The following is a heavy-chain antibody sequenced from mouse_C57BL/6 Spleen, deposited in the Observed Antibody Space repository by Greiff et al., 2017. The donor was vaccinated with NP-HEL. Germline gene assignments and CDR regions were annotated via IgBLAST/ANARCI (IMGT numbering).Heavy chain of an antibody. CDR3: AEGLLRKAWCAY. V-gene: IGHV3-6*01. CDR2: ISYDGSN. CDR1: GYSITSGYY. D-gene: IGHD2-3*01. J-gene: IGHJ3*01. Sequence: EVQLQQSGPGLVKPSPSLSLTCSVTGYSITSGYYWNWIRQFPGNKLEWMGYISYDGSNNYNPSLKNRISITRDTSENQFFLKLNSVTTEDTATDYCAEGLLRKAWCAYWGQGTLGTVSA.